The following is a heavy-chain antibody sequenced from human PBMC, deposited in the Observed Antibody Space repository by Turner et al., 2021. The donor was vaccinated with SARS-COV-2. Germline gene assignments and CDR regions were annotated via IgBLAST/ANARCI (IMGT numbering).Heavy chain of an antibody. CDR2: ISYDGNNK. V-gene: IGHV3-30*18. D-gene: IGHD4-4*01. CDR1: GFHFSSYG. J-gene: IGHJ4*02. CDR3: AKQLGLYSNPMYYFDY. Sequence: QVQLVESGGGVVQPGRYLRLSCAASGFHFSSYGMHWVRQAPGKGLEWLAFISYDGNNKYYADSMKGRFTISRDNSKNTLYLQMNSLRAEYTAVYYCAKQLGLYSNPMYYFDYWGQGTLVTVSS.